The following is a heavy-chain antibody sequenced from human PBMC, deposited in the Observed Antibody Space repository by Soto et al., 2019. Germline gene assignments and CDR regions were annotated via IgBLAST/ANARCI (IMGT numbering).Heavy chain of an antibody. V-gene: IGHV3-7*01. D-gene: IGHD5-12*01. CDR1: GFTFSSYW. CDR3: ARKGDWLRLLGAFDI. J-gene: IGHJ3*02. Sequence: GGSLRLSCAASGFTFSSYWMSWVRQAPGKGLEWVANIKQDGSEKYYVDSVKGRFTISRDNAKNSLYLQMNSLRAEDTAVYYCARKGDWLRLLGAFDIWGQGTMVTVSS. CDR2: IKQDGSEK.